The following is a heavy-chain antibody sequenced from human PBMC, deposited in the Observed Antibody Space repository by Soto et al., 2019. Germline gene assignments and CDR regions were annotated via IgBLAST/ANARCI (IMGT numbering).Heavy chain of an antibody. CDR3: AKAPGLAAGTFGLDS. Sequence: GGSLRLSCAASGFTFSSCAMSWVRQAPGKGLEWVSSLTGSGVTTYYADSVRGRFTISRDNSKNTLYLQVNSLRAEDTAVYYCAKAPGLAAGTFGLDSWGQGTLVTVSS. CDR1: GFTFSSCA. CDR2: LTGSGVTT. V-gene: IGHV3-23*01. D-gene: IGHD6-13*01. J-gene: IGHJ4*02.